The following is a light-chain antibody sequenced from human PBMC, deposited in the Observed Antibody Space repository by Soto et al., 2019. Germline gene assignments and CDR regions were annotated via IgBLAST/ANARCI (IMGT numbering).Light chain of an antibody. V-gene: IGKV3-20*01. Sequence: EIVLTQSPGTVSLSPGERATLSCRASQSVSSRNLAWYRQKPGQAPSLLIFGASNRATGIPDRFSGSGSGTDFTLTISRLEPEDCAVYYCLRYGDSPPAYTFDQGTKLEIK. CDR1: QSVSSRN. CDR3: LRYGDSPPAYT. J-gene: IGKJ2*01. CDR2: GAS.